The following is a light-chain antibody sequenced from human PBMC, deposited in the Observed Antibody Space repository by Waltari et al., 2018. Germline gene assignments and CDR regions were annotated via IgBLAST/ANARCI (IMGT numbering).Light chain of an antibody. CDR3: QQRNTWPTVT. J-gene: IGKJ4*01. CDR2: DAS. V-gene: IGKV3-11*01. Sequence: EVVLTQSPATLSLSPGERATLSCRASQSVRIYLVWYQQKPGQAPRLLISDASNRATGIPARFSGGGSGTDFTLTISSLEPEDSAVYYCQQRNTWPTVTFGGGTKVEIK. CDR1: QSVRIY.